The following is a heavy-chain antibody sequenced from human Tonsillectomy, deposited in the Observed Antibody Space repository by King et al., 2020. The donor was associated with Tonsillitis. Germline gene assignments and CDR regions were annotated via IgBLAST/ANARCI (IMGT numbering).Heavy chain of an antibody. J-gene: IGHJ4*02. CDR2: MYNSGST. Sequence: LQLQESGPGLVKPSETLSLTCSVSGDSMTSGNYYWGWIRQPPGKGLEWIGSMYNSGSTHYNTSLKSRVAISVDTSKNQFSLKLSSVTAADTAVYYCTRRSVGGMSAYYFPYWGQGALVTISS. CDR1: GDSMTSGNYY. CDR3: TRRSVGGMSAYYFPY. D-gene: IGHD3-16*01. V-gene: IGHV4-39*07.